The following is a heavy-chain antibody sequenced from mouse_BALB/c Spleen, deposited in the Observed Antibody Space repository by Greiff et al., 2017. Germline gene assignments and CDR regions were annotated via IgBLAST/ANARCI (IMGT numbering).Heavy chain of an antibody. D-gene: IGHD1-1*02. Sequence: VQLQQSGAELVKPGASVKLSCTASGFNIKDTYMHWVKQRPEQGLEWIGRIDPANGNTKYDPKFQGKATITADTSSNTAYLQLSSLTSEDTAVYYCAHECDGGCYAGYWGQGTLVTVSA. J-gene: IGHJ3*01. CDR3: AHECDGGCYAGY. CDR2: IDPANGNT. V-gene: IGHV14-3*02. CDR1: GFNIKDTY.